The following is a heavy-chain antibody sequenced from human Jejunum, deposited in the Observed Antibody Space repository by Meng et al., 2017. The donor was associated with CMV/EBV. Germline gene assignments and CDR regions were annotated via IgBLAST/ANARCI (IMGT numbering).Heavy chain of an antibody. CDR2: IYYSGVT. CDR1: GSISSGEYY. Sequence: GSISSGEYYWNWIRRPPGRGLEWIGEIYYSGVTYYNPSLKSRLTMSVDNSKNQFSLNLKSVTAADTAVYYCARDGYGGDSGGLWFDPWGQGTLVTVSS. V-gene: IGHV4-30-4*08. J-gene: IGHJ5*02. CDR3: ARDGYGGDSGGLWFDP. D-gene: IGHD4-23*01.